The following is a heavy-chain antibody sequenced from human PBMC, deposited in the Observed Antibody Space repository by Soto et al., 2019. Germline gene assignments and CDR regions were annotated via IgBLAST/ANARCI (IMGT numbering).Heavy chain of an antibody. Sequence: QLQLQESGPGLVKPSETLSLTCTVSAGSISRSNYYWGWIRQPPGKGLEWIGSMYSSGNTYYNPSIKSRVPISVDTSKNQFSLTLTSGTAAGTSVYYWARQPYDSSGYYYGAWCQGTLVTVSS. CDR3: ARQPYDSSGYYYGA. D-gene: IGHD3-22*01. CDR2: MYSSGNT. CDR1: AGSISRSNYY. J-gene: IGHJ4*02. V-gene: IGHV4-39*01.